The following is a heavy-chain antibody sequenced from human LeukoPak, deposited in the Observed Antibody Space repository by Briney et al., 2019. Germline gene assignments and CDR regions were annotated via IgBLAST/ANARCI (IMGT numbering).Heavy chain of an antibody. J-gene: IGHJ3*02. CDR2: INWNGGST. V-gene: IGHV3-20*04. Sequence: GGSLRLSCAASGFTFDDYGMSWVRHAPGKGLEWVSGINWNGGSTGYADSVKGRFTISRDNAKNSLYLQMNSLRAEDTALYYCARDSSYDSSGYYRDDAFDIWGQGTMVTVSS. D-gene: IGHD3-22*01. CDR1: GFTFDDYG. CDR3: ARDSSYDSSGYYRDDAFDI.